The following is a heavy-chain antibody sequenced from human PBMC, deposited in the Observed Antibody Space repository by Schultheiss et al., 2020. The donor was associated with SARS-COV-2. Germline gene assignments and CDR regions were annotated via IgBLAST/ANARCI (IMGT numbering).Heavy chain of an antibody. V-gene: IGHV3-74*01. CDR3: AKGPRSIIRTDY. D-gene: IGHD6-6*01. Sequence: GESLKISCAASRFTFTNYWMDWVRQAPGKGLVWVSRINSDGSSTSYADSVKGRFTISRDNSKNTLYLQMNSLRAEDTAVYYCAKGPRSIIRTDYWGQGTLVTVSS. CDR1: RFTFTNYW. CDR2: INSDGSST. J-gene: IGHJ4*02.